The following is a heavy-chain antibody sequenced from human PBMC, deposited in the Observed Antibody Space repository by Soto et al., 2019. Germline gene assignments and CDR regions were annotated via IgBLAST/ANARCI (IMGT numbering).Heavy chain of an antibody. CDR3: VKEGYMRSDWYGQFDY. J-gene: IGHJ4*02. D-gene: IGHD6-19*01. V-gene: IGHV3-64D*06. CDR2: ISSYGADT. CDR1: GFTFNSYA. Sequence: GGSLRLSCSASGFTFNSYAMHWVRQAPGKGLEFVSAISSYGADTYYADSVKGRFAISRDNSKNTLYLQMSSLRAEDTALYYCVKEGYMRSDWYGQFDYWGQGALVTVA.